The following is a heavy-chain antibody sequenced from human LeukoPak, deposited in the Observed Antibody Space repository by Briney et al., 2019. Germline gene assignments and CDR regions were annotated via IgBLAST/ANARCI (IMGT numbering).Heavy chain of an antibody. CDR1: GGSISSSSYY. CDR3: ARVRYRLAETYIDY. J-gene: IGHJ4*02. V-gene: IGHV4-39*07. D-gene: IGHD3-16*01. CDR2: IYYSGST. Sequence: SETLSLTCTVSGGSISSSSYYWGRIRQPPGKGLEWIGSIYYSGSTYYNPSLKSRVTISVDTSKNQFSLKLSSVTAADTAVYYCARVRYRLAETYIDYWGQGTLVTVSS.